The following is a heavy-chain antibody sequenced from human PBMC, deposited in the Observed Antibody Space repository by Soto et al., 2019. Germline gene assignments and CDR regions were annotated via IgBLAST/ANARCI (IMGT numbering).Heavy chain of an antibody. CDR3: ARGRVVPAAPDAFDI. Sequence: QVQLQQWGAGLLKPSETLSLTSAVYGGSFSGYYWSWIRQPPGKGLEWIGEINHSGSTNYNPSLKSRVTISVDTSKNQFSLKLSSVTAADTAVYYCARGRVVPAAPDAFDIWGQGTMVTVSS. CDR1: GGSFSGYY. V-gene: IGHV4-34*01. D-gene: IGHD2-2*01. CDR2: INHSGST. J-gene: IGHJ3*02.